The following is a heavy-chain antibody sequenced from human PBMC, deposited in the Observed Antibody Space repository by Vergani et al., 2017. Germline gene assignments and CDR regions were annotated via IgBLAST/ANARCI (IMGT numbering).Heavy chain of an antibody. Sequence: EVQLLESGGGLVQPGGSLRLSCAASGFTFSIYAMSWVRQAPGKGLEWVSAISGSGSITYYADSVKGRFTLSRDNYKNTLYLQMNSLRAEDTAVYYCAKDTTGDAMYYFDYWGQGTLVTVSS. CDR3: AKDTTGDAMYYFDY. CDR2: ISGSGSIT. CDR1: GFTFSIYA. J-gene: IGHJ4*02. V-gene: IGHV3-23*01. D-gene: IGHD1-1*01.